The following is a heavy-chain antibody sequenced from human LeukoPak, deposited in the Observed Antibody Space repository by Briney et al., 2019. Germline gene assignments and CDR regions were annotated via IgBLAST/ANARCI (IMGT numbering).Heavy chain of an antibody. V-gene: IGHV1-18*01. CDR1: GYNFGIFG. CDR2: ISADSGNT. CDR3: ARVGVVVSAAWFDP. J-gene: IGHJ5*02. Sequence: ASVKVSCKASGYNFGIFGMSWVRQAPGQGLEWMGWISADSGNTNYAQKLQGRVTMTTDTSTSTAYLELASRRSDDTAVYYCARVGVVVSAAWFDPWGQGTLVTVSS. D-gene: IGHD2-2*01.